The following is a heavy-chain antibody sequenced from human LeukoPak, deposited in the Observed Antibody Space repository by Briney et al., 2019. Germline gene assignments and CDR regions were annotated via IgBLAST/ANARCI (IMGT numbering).Heavy chain of an antibody. CDR1: GGSFSGYY. J-gene: IGHJ4*02. CDR3: ARAGDYYGSGSYSAPFGY. Sequence: SETLSLTCAVYGGSFSGYYWSWIRQPPGKGLEWIGEINHSGSTNYNPSLKSRVTISVDTSKNQFSLKLSSVTAADTAVYYCARAGDYYGSGSYSAPFGYWGQGTLVTVSS. D-gene: IGHD3-10*01. CDR2: INHSGST. V-gene: IGHV4-34*01.